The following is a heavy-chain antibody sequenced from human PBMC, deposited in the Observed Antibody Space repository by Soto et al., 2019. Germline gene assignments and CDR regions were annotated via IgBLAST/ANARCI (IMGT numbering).Heavy chain of an antibody. D-gene: IGHD2-21*02. J-gene: IGHJ4*02. CDR1: GFPFGPSI. CDR2: ISVSVGST. Sequence: HPGGSLRLSCGVSGFPFGPSIMSWVRLAPGKGLEWVSTISVSVGSTYYADSVQGRFTVSSDISDNTLFLQMTSLTAEDTAVYFCAKRDVPGSRSNAFFYDHWGRGVLVTVSS. CDR3: AKRDVPGSRSNAFFYDH. V-gene: IGHV3-23*01.